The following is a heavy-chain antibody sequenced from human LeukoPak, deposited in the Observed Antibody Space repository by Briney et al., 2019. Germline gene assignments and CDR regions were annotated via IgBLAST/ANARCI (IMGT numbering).Heavy chain of an antibody. V-gene: IGHV4-39*01. D-gene: IGHD4-23*01. CDR3: ANSANYGGNSGYFDY. CDR2: IYYSGNT. Sequence: SETLSLTCTVSGGSISSSSYYWGWIRQPPGKGLVWIGSIYYSGNTSYNPSLKSRVTISIDMSKNQFSLKLSSVTAADTAVYYCANSANYGGNSGYFDYWGQGTLVTVSS. CDR1: GGSISSSSYY. J-gene: IGHJ4*02.